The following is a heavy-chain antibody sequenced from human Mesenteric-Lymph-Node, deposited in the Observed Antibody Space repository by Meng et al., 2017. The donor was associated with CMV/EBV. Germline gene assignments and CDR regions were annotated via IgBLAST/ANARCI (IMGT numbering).Heavy chain of an antibody. CDR1: TSGVG. CDR2: IYWNDDK. CDR3: AHGGPYDSSGYYYAYWYFDL. Sequence: TSGVGVGGIRQPPGKALEWLALIYWNDDKRYSPSLKSRLTITKDTSKNQVVLTMTNMDPVDTATYYCAHGGPYDSSGYYYAYWYFDLWGRGTLVTVSS. V-gene: IGHV2-5*01. J-gene: IGHJ2*01. D-gene: IGHD3-22*01.